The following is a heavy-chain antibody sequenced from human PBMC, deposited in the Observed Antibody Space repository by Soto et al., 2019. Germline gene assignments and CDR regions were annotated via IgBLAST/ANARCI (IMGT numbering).Heavy chain of an antibody. Sequence: SVKVSCKASGGTFSSYAISWVLQAPGQGLEWMGGIIPIFGTANYAQKFQGRVTITADESTSTAYMELSSLRSEDTAVYYCATVYGSVGDYYYGMDVWGQGTTVTVSS. CDR3: ATVYGSVGDYYYGMDV. J-gene: IGHJ6*02. V-gene: IGHV1-69*13. CDR2: IIPIFGTA. D-gene: IGHD3-16*01. CDR1: GGTFSSYA.